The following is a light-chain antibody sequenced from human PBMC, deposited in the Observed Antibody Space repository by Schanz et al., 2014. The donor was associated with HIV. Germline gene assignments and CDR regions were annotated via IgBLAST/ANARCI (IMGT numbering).Light chain of an antibody. CDR1: HSVSSN. CDR2: GAS. CDR3: QQYGSSRWT. Sequence: EIVMTQSPATLSLSPGERATLSCRASHSVSSNLAWYQQKPGQAPRLLVYGASSRATGIPDRFSGSGSGSDFTLTISTLEPEDFAVYYCQQYGSSRWTFGQGTKVEIK. J-gene: IGKJ1*01. V-gene: IGKV3-20*01.